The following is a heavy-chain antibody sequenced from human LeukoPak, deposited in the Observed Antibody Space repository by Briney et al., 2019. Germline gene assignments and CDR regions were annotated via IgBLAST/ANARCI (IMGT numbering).Heavy chain of an antibody. J-gene: IGHJ4*02. CDR1: GGTFSSYA. CDR2: IIPIFGTA. CDR3: ARAGLLGGATLDY. Sequence: SVKVSCKASGGTFSSYAISWVRQAPGQGLEWMGGIIPIFGTANYAQKFQGRVTITTDESTSTAYMELSNLRSEDTAVYYCARAGLLGGATLDYWGQGTLVTVSS. V-gene: IGHV1-69*05. D-gene: IGHD1-26*01.